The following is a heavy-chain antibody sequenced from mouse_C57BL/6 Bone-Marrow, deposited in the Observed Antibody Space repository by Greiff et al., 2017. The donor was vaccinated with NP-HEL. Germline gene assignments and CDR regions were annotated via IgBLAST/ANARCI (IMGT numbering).Heavy chain of an antibody. D-gene: IGHD1-1*01. J-gene: IGHJ3*01. CDR2: IDPANGNT. Sequence: VQLQQSVAELVRPGASVKLSCTASGFNIKNTYMHWVKQRPEQGLEWIGRIDPANGNTKYAPKFQGKATLTAATSSNTAYLQLCGLTSEDTAIYYCAGPGSSYLAWFAYWGEGTLVSVSA. CDR3: AGPGSSYLAWFAY. V-gene: IGHV14-3*01. CDR1: GFNIKNTY.